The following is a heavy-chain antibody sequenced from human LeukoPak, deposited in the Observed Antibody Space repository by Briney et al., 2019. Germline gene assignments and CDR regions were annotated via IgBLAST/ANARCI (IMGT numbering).Heavy chain of an antibody. V-gene: IGHV3-33*01. CDR1: GFTFSSYG. CDR2: IWYDGSNK. Sequence: GRSLRLSCAASGFTFSSYGMHWVRQAPGKGPEWVAVIWYDGSNKYYADSVKGRFTISRDNSKNTLYLQMNSLRAEDTAVYYCARGVDYGIPPVDYWGQGTLVTVSS. D-gene: IGHD4-17*01. CDR3: ARGVDYGIPPVDY. J-gene: IGHJ4*02.